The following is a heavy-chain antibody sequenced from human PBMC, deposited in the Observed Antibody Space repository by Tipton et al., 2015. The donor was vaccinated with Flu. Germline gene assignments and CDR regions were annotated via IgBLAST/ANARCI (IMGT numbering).Heavy chain of an antibody. Sequence: TLSLTCSVSGGSISSYYWSWIRQPPGKGLEWIGYVFYTGSTDYNPSLKSRVTISVDTSKNQFSLEPISVTAADTAVHYCARIQGGYYGSESYDTWGQGMLVTVSS. J-gene: IGHJ5*02. CDR1: GGSISSYY. D-gene: IGHD3-10*01. CDR2: VFYTGST. V-gene: IGHV4-59*01. CDR3: ARIQGGYYGSESYDT.